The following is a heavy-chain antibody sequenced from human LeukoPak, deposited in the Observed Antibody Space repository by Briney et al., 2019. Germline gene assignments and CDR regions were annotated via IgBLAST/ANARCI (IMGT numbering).Heavy chain of an antibody. D-gene: IGHD6-6*01. CDR1: GFTFSSYW. Sequence: GGSLRLSCAASGFTFSSYWMSWVRQAPGKGLEWVANIKQDGSEKYYVDSVKGRFTISRDNAKNSLYLQMNSLRVEDTAVYYCARGGGSSSFPFDYWGQGTLVTVSS. V-gene: IGHV3-7*01. CDR2: IKQDGSEK. CDR3: ARGGGSSSFPFDY. J-gene: IGHJ4*02.